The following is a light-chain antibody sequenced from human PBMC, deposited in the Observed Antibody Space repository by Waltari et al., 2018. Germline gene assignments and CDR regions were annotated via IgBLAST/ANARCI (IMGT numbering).Light chain of an antibody. J-gene: IGKJ1*01. CDR2: GAS. V-gene: IGKV3-20*01. CDR1: QSVGRS. Sequence: ELVLTQSPGTLSLSPGERVTLLCRASQSVGRSLAWYQQKPGQAPRLLIYGASSRATSIPDRFSGSGSGTDVSLTISRLAPDDLSVYYCQHYVRLPVTFGQGTKVEI. CDR3: QHYVRLPVT.